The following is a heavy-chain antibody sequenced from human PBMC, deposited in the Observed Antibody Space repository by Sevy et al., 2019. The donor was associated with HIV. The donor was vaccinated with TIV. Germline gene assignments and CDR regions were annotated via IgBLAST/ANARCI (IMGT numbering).Heavy chain of an antibody. V-gene: IGHV3-7*01. CDR3: ARRYFDV. CDR2: IKQEGNEI. CDR1: GFTFHTFW. Sequence: GGSLRLSCAASGFTFHTFWMQWVRQAPGKGLEWVANIKQEGNEIYYANSVKGRFTISRDNAMQSLYLEMNNLRVEDSGIYYCARRYFDVWGQGTLVTVSS. J-gene: IGHJ4*02.